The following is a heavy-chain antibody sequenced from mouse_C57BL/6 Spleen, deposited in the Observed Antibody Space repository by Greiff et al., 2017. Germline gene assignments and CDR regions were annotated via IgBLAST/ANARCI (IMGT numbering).Heavy chain of an antibody. CDR1: GYTFTSYG. J-gene: IGHJ4*01. D-gene: IGHD1-1*01. V-gene: IGHV1-81*01. CDR3: ARGGSTVVANYYAMDY. Sequence: VQLQQSGAELARPGASVKLSCKASGYTFTSYGISWVKQSTGQGLEWIGEIYPRSGNTYYNEKFKGKATLTADKSSSTAYMELRSLTSEDSAVYFCARGGSTVVANYYAMDYWGQGTSVTVSS. CDR2: IYPRSGNT.